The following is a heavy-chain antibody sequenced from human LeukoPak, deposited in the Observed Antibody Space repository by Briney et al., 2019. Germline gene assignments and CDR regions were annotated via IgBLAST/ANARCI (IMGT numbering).Heavy chain of an antibody. D-gene: IGHD2-2*01. CDR2: INSNSGGT. Sequence: ASVKVSCKASGFTFTGDYMHWVRQAPGQGLEWMGWINSNSGGTNYAQKFQGRVTINRDTSISTAYMEVRRPGFDDTAVYYCARSIVVVPAPYYWGQGTLVTVSS. CDR1: GFTFTGDY. J-gene: IGHJ4*02. CDR3: ARSIVVVPAPYY. V-gene: IGHV1-2*02.